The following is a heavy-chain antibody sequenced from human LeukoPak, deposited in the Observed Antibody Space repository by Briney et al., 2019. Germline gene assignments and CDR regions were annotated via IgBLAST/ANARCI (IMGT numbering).Heavy chain of an antibody. CDR1: GGSISSSSYY. CDR3: ASADMAVAGLFDY. J-gene: IGHJ4*02. CDR2: IYYSGST. Sequence: SETLSLTCTVSGGSISSSSYYWGWIRQPPGKGLEWIGSIYYSGSTYYNPSLKSRVTISVDTSKNQFSLKLSSVTAADTAVYYCASADMAVAGLFDYWGQGTLVTVSS. V-gene: IGHV4-39*01. D-gene: IGHD6-19*01.